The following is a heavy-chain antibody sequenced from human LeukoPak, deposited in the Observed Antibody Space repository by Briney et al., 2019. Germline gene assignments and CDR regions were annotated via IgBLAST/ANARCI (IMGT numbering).Heavy chain of an antibody. Sequence: GPSEKLSCNSSGYTFTIYGISWARHAPGQGLECRGWISAYNGNTNYAQKLQGRVPMTTDTSTSTPYMELRSLRSDYTAVYYCASERPGFGSSSGYYYMDVWGKGTTVTVSS. J-gene: IGHJ6*03. D-gene: IGHD2-2*01. CDR1: GYTFTIYG. V-gene: IGHV1-18*01. CDR2: ISAYNGNT. CDR3: ASERPGFGSSSGYYYMDV.